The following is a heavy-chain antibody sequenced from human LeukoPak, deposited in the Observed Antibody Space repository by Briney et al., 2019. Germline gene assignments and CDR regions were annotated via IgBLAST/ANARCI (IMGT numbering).Heavy chain of an antibody. Sequence: SETLSLTCTVSGSSISSSSYYWGWIRQPPGKGLEWIGSIYYSGSTYYNPSLKSRVTISVDTSKNQFSLKLSSVTAADTAVYYCAGDTTGYSSGWYGNARLIPPRDYWGQGTLVTVSS. D-gene: IGHD6-19*01. CDR3: AGDTTGYSSGWYGNARLIPPRDY. V-gene: IGHV4-39*07. CDR1: GSSISSSSYY. CDR2: IYYSGST. J-gene: IGHJ4*02.